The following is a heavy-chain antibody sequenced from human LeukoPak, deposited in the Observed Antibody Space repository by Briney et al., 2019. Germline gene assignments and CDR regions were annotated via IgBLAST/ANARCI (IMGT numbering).Heavy chain of an antibody. CDR3: AREEERWLGRFDY. V-gene: IGHV1-2*02. D-gene: IGHD6-19*01. J-gene: IGHJ4*02. Sequence: ASVKVSCKASGYSFTGYYIHWVRQAPGQGLEWMAWINPNSGDTNYAQKFQGRVTMTRDTSISTAYMELSRLRSDDTAVYYCAREEERWLGRFDYWGQGTLVTVSS. CDR1: GYSFTGYY. CDR2: INPNSGDT.